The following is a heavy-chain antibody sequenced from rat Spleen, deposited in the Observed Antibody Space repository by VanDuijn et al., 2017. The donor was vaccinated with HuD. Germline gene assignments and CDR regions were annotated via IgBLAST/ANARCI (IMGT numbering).Heavy chain of an antibody. D-gene: IGHD1-6*01. CDR2: ISSGGGNT. CDR3: TTELTGYVTIDWFAY. V-gene: IGHV5-20*01. J-gene: IGHJ3*01. CDR1: GFTFSNYG. Sequence: EVQLVESGGGLVQPGRSLKLSCAASGFTFSNYGMAWVRQAPTKGLEWVASISSGGGNTYYRDSVKGRFTISRDNAKSSLYLQMDSLRSEDTATYYCTTELTGYVTIDWFAYWGQGTLVTVSS.